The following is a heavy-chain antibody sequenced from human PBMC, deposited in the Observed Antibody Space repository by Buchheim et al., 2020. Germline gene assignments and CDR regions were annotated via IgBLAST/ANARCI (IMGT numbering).Heavy chain of an antibody. D-gene: IGHD2-2*01. CDR2: ISYDGSNK. V-gene: IGHV3-30*18. CDR1: GFTFSSYG. CDR3: AKDLWRSDIVVVPAAIGWFDP. J-gene: IGHJ5*02. Sequence: QVQLVESGGGVVQPGRSLRLSCAASGFTFSSYGMHWVRQAPGKGLEWVAVISYDGSNKYYADSVKGRFTISRDNSKNTLYLQMNSLRAEDTAVYYCAKDLWRSDIVVVPAAIGWFDPWGQGTL.